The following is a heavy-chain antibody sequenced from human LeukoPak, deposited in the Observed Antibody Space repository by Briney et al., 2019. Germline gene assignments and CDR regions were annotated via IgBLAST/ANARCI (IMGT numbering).Heavy chain of an antibody. V-gene: IGHV3-23*01. J-gene: IGHJ4*02. CDR3: AKDRGSGYQIDY. D-gene: IGHD6-19*01. Sequence: GGSLRLSCAASGFTFSSYAMSWVRQAPGKGLEWVSAISGSGGSTYYADSVKGRFTISRHNSKNTLYLQMNSLRAEDTAVYYCAKDRGSGYQIDYWGQGTLVTVSS. CDR1: GFTFSSYA. CDR2: ISGSGGST.